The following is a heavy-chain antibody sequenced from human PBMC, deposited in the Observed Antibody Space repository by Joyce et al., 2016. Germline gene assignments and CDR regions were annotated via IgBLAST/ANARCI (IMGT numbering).Heavy chain of an antibody. CDR2: IKQDGSDT. V-gene: IGHV3-7*01. J-gene: IGHJ4*02. Sequence: EVQLVESGGGLVQPGGSLRLTCSASGFTFDFYYMSWVRQAPGKGLEWVATIKQDGSDTFYVDSVKGRFTISRDHATNSLSLQMSSLRAEDTGIYFCARGANCGGECYSDYWGQGTLVAVSS. CDR3: ARGANCGGECYSDY. D-gene: IGHD2-21*01. CDR1: GFTFDFYY.